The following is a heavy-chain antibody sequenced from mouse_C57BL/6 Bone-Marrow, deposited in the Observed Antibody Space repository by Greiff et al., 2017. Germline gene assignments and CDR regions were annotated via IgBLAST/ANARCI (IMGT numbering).Heavy chain of an antibody. J-gene: IGHJ3*01. Sequence: QVQLQQSGAELARPGASVKLSCKASGYTFTSSGISWVKQRTGQGLEWIGEIYPRGGNTYYNEKFTGKATLTADKSSSPAYMELRSLTYEDSAVYFCGRFRDWFAYWGQGTMVTVSA. CDR3: GRFRDWFAY. D-gene: IGHD3-2*02. V-gene: IGHV1-81*01. CDR2: IYPRGGNT. CDR1: GYTFTSSG.